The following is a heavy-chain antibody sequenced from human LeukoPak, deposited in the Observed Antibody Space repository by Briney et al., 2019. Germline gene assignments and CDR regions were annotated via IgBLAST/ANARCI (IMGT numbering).Heavy chain of an antibody. Sequence: PGGSLRLSCAASGFTFSSYAMSWVRQAPGKGLEWVSSISRSSTYIYYADSVKGRFTISRDNAKNSLYLQMNSLRAEDTAVYYCVRGGAAGTNYYYYYYMDVWGKGTTVTVSS. J-gene: IGHJ6*03. CDR2: ISRSSTYI. D-gene: IGHD2-15*01. V-gene: IGHV3-21*01. CDR1: GFTFSSYA. CDR3: VRGGAAGTNYYYYYYMDV.